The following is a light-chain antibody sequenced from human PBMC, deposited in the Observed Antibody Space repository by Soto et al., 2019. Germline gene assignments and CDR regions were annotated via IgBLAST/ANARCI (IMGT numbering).Light chain of an antibody. Sequence: QSMLTQPPSVSGAPGQRVTISCTGSSSNIGAGYDVHWYQQLPGTAPKLLIYGNSNRPSGVPDRFSGSKSGTSASLAITGLQAEDEADYYCQSYDSSPSGSVVFGGGTKVTVL. CDR3: QSYDSSPSGSVV. CDR2: GNS. CDR1: SSNIGAGYD. V-gene: IGLV1-40*01. J-gene: IGLJ2*01.